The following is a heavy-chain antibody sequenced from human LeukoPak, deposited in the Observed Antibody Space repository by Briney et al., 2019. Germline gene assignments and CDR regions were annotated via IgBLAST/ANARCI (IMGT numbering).Heavy chain of an antibody. CDR2: IYYSGST. Sequence: PLETLSLNCTVSGGSISSYYWSWIRQPPGKGPERIGYIYYSGSTNYNPSLKSRVTISVDPSKNQFSLKLSSVTAAATAVYYCARHQLLWFGELFPYYGMDVWGQGTTVTVSS. V-gene: IGHV4-59*08. CDR1: GGSISSYY. CDR3: ARHQLLWFGELFPYYGMDV. J-gene: IGHJ6*02. D-gene: IGHD3-10*01.